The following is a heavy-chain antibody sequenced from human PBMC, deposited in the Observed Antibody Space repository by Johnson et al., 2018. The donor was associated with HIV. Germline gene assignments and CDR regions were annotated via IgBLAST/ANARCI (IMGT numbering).Heavy chain of an antibody. CDR1: GFTFSNYG. J-gene: IGHJ3*02. V-gene: IGHV3-30*18. CDR3: AKSPGKDHGGKSGAFDI. CDR2: ISYDGSNK. D-gene: IGHD4-23*01. Sequence: QVQLVESGGGVVQPGRSLRLSCAASGFTFSNYGIHWVRQAPGKGLEWVAVISYDGSNKYYADSVNGRFTISSDNYKDTLYLQMNSLRAEDTAVYYCAKSPGKDHGGKSGAFDIWGQGTMVTVSS.